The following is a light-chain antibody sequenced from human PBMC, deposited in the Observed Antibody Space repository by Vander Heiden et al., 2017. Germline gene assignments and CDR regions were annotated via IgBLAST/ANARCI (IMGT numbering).Light chain of an antibody. CDR2: AAS. CDR3: LQYNAYPLT. CDR1: QGITDN. V-gene: IGKV1-17*02. J-gene: IGKJ1*01. Sequence: IHMTQSPSSLSASVGDRVTVTCRASQGITDNLQWYQQKPGKAPKRLIYAASRLQSGIPSRFSGSGSGTDFTLTISNLQPEDFATYYCLQYNAYPLTFGQGTKVEIK.